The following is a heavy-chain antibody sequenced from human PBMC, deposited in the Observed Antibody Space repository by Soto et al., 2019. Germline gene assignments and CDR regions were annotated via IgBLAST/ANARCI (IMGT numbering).Heavy chain of an antibody. CDR2: ISDDSSYI. D-gene: IGHD3-16*01. CDR1: GFMFSAYT. J-gene: IGHJ1*01. Sequence: GGSLRLSCAASGFMFSAYTMNWVRQAPGKGLEWLSSISDDSSYIDYADSLRGRFTVSRDNARNSLYLQIDSLGVEDTAVYYCATPYYFNHWGPGTQVTVSS. V-gene: IGHV3-21*06. CDR3: ATPYYFNH.